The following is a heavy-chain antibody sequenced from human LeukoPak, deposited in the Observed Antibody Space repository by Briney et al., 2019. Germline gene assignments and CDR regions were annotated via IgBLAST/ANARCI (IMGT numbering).Heavy chain of an antibody. CDR1: GFTVSSNY. CDR3: ASGAAGY. D-gene: IGHD6-13*01. J-gene: IGHJ4*02. CDR2: INSDGSST. V-gene: IGHV3-74*01. Sequence: GGSLRLSCTASGFTVSSNYMSWVRQAPGKGLEWVSRINSDGSSTSYADSVKGRFTISRDNAKNTLYLQMNSLRAEDTAVYYCASGAAGYWGQGTLVTVSS.